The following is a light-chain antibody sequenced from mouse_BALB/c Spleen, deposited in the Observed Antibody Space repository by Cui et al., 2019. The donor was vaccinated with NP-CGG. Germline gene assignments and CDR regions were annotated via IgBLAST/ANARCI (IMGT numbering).Light chain of an antibody. J-gene: IGLJ1*01. CDR1: TGAGTMSNY. CDR2: GTN. V-gene: IGLV1*01. Sequence: QSVVTQESALTISPGETVRLTCRLCTGAGTMSNYANWVQEKPDHLFTGLIGGTNNRAPGVPARFSGSLIGDKAALTITGAQSEDEAIYFCALWYSNHWVFGGGTKLTVL. CDR3: ALWYSNHWV.